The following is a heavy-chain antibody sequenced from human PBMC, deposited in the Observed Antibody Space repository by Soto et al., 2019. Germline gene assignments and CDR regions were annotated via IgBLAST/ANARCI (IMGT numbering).Heavy chain of an antibody. CDR3: ARVAVDTGYRPFDY. Sequence: LRLSCAASGFTFNDHWMTWVRQAPGKGLEWVAEIKKDGSEKRYVESVKGRFTISRDDAKNSLSLQMNTLRPEDTAIYYCARVAVDTGYRPFDYWGQGTPVTVSS. CDR2: IKKDGSEK. D-gene: IGHD5-18*01. CDR1: GFTFNDHW. V-gene: IGHV3-7*03. J-gene: IGHJ4*02.